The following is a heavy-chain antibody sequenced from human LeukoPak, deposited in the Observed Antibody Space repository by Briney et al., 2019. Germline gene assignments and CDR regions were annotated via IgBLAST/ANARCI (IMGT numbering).Heavy chain of an antibody. CDR3: ARGHYDILTASYKWTPDY. J-gene: IGHJ4*02. D-gene: IGHD3-9*01. CDR2: ITSGGTYT. Sequence: GGSLRLSCAASGFTFSTYNMNWVRQAPGKGLEWVSSITSGGTYTYYADSVKGRFTTSRDNAKNPLSLQLSSLRAEDTAVYYCARGHYDILTASYKWTPDYWGQGILVTVSS. CDR1: GFTFSTYN. V-gene: IGHV3-21*06.